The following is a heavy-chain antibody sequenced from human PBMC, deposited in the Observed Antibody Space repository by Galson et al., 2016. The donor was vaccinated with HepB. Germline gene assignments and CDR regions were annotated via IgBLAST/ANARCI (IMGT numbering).Heavy chain of an antibody. Sequence: SLRLSCAASGFTFSSYGMHWVRQAPGKGLEWVAVIWYDGSNKYYADSVKGRFTISRDNSKNTLYLQMNSLRAEDTAVYYCAGENIAARPGYYYYFGMDVWGQGTTVTVSS. CDR1: GFTFSSYG. CDR2: IWYDGSNK. D-gene: IGHD6-6*01. J-gene: IGHJ6*02. V-gene: IGHV3-33*01. CDR3: AGENIAARPGYYYYFGMDV.